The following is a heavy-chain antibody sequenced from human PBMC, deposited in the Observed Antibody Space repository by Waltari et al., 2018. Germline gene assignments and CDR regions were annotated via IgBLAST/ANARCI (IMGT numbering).Heavy chain of an antibody. D-gene: IGHD3-10*01. CDR1: GYSISSGYY. CDR3: ARGYYGSGSYYSDY. CDR2: IYHSGST. J-gene: IGHJ4*02. Sequence: QVQLQESGPGLVKPSETLSLPCTVSGYSISSGYYWGWIRQPPGKGLEWIGSIYHSGSTYYNPSLKSRVTISVDTSKNQFSLKLSSVTAADTAVYYCARGYYGSGSYYSDYWGQGTLVTVSS. V-gene: IGHV4-38-2*02.